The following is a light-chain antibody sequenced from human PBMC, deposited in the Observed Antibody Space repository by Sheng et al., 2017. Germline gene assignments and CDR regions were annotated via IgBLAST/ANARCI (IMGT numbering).Light chain of an antibody. V-gene: IGKV1-17*03. J-gene: IGKJ4*01. CDR3: LQHKTYPLS. CDR2: SAS. Sequence: DIQMTQSPSAMSASVGDRVTITCRASQDIRNSLAWFQHKPGKVPQRLIYSASRLQSGVPSRFSGSGSGAEFTLTISSLQPEDFATYYCLQHKTYPLSFGGGT. CDR1: QDIRNS.